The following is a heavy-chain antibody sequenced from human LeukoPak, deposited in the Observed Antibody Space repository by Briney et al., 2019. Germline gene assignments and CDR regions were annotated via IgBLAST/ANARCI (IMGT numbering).Heavy chain of an antibody. CDR1: GGSISSYY. CDR2: IYYSGST. J-gene: IGHJ4*02. CDR3: ARKKSGGDWVFDY. V-gene: IGHV4-59*01. D-gene: IGHD2-21*02. Sequence: SETLPLTCTVSGGSISSYYWSWIRQPPGKGLEWIGYIYYSGSTNYNTSLKSRVTISVATSKNQFSLKLSSVTAADTAVYYCARKKSGGDWVFDYWGQGTLVTVSS.